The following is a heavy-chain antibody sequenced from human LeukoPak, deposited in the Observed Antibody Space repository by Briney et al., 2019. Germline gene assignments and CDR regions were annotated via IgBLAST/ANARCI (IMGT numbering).Heavy chain of an antibody. CDR2: IKQDGSEK. CDR1: GFNFANHA. J-gene: IGHJ4*02. V-gene: IGHV3-7*03. CDR3: ATLFDY. Sequence: GGSLRLSCAASGFNFANHAMSWVRQAPGKGLEWVANIKQDGSEKYYVDSVKGRFTISRDNAKNSLYLQMNSLRAEDTAVYYCATLFDYWGQGTLVTVSS.